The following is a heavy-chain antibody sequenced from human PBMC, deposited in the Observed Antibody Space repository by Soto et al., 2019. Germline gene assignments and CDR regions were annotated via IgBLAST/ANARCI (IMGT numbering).Heavy chain of an antibody. CDR1: GGSISSSNW. CDR3: ARVRQGCSSTSCYFDP. V-gene: IGHV4-4*02. CDR2: IHHSGST. D-gene: IGHD2-2*01. Sequence: SETLSLTCAVSGGSISSSNWWNWVRQPPGKGLEWIGEIHHSGSTNYNPSLKSRVTISVDKSKNQFSLKLNSVTAADTAVYYCARVRQGCSSTSCYFDPWGQGTLVTVSS. J-gene: IGHJ5*02.